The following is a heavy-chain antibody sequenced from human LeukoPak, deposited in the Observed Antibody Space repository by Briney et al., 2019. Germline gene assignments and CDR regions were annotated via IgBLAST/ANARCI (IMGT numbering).Heavy chain of an antibody. CDR2: VYYTGST. Sequence: SETLSLTCTVSSGSISIYYWSWIRQPPGKALEWVGYVYYTGSTNYNPSLKSRVTISVDMSKNQFSLKLTSVTAADTAMYYCARESGAFSPFGFWGQGTLVTVSS. D-gene: IGHD1-26*01. CDR3: ARESGAFSPFGF. J-gene: IGHJ1*01. V-gene: IGHV4-59*12. CDR1: SGSISIYY.